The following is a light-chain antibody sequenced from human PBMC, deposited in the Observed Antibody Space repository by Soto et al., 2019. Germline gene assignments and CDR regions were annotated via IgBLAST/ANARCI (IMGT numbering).Light chain of an antibody. CDR3: QQYSSEWT. V-gene: IGKV3-20*01. J-gene: IGKJ1*01. CDR1: QSFSSNY. Sequence: EIVLTQSPGTLSLSPGERATLSCRASQSFSSNYLAWYQQKPGQAPRLLIYGASTRATGIPDRFIGSESGTDFALTISRLEPEDFAVYYWQQYSSEWTFGQGTKVEI. CDR2: GAS.